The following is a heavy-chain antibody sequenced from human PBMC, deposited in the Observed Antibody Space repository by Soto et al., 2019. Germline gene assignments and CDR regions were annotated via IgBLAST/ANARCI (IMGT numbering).Heavy chain of an antibody. CDR3: ANHGGFDF. V-gene: IGHV3-23*01. J-gene: IGHJ3*01. Sequence: EGQLLQSGGGLVQPGESLRLSCAASGFTFSSSGMSWVRQAPGKGLEWVSSISIRGDYRYYADSVKGRFTISRDNSKNTLYLPMSSLTAEDTALYYCANHGGFDFWGQGTMVDVSS. D-gene: IGHD4-17*01. CDR1: GFTFSSSG. CDR2: ISIRGDYR.